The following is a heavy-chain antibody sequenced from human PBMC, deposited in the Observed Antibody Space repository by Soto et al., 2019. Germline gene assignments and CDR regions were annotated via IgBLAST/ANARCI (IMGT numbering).Heavy chain of an antibody. D-gene: IGHD6-13*01. CDR1: GGSISSRGFY. J-gene: IGHJ4*02. V-gene: IGHV4-31*03. Sequence: QVQLQESGPGLVKPSQTLSLTCTVSGGSISSRGFYWTWIRQHPGKGLEWIGYIYYSGSTYYNPSLKSRVTISPDTSKNQFSLKLDSVTAADTAVYYCARAYRSWYWDYWGQGTLVTVSS. CDR3: ARAYRSWYWDY. CDR2: IYYSGST.